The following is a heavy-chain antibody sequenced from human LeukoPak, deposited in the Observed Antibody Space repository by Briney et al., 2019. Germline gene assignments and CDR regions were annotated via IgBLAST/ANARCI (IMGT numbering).Heavy chain of an antibody. CDR1: GGSISSYY. Sequence: PSETLSLTCTVSGGSISSYYWSWIRQPPGKGLEWIGYIYYSGSTNYNPSLKSRVTISVDTSKNQFSLTLSSVTAADTAVYYCARVAGDYDILTGYTYFDYWRQGTLVTVCS. J-gene: IGHJ4*02. CDR3: ARVAGDYDILTGYTYFDY. CDR2: IYYSGST. V-gene: IGHV4-59*01. D-gene: IGHD3-9*01.